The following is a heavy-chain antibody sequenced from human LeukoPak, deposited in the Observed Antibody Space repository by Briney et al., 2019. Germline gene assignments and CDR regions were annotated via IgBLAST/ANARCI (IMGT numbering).Heavy chain of an antibody. J-gene: IGHJ4*02. CDR1: GFTFSNAW. V-gene: IGHV3-15*01. CDR3: TTHSRIAAAGTFDY. D-gene: IGHD6-13*01. Sequence: GGSLRLSCAASGFTFSNAWMSWVRQAPGKGLEWVGRIKGKTDGGTTDYAAPVKGRFTISRDDSKNTLYLQMNSLETEDTAVYYCTTHSRIAAAGTFDYWGQGTLVTVSS. CDR2: IKGKTDGGTT.